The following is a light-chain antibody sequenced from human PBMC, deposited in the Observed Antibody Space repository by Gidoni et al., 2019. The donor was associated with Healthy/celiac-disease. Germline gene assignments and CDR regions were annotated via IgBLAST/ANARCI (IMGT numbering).Light chain of an antibody. V-gene: IGLV2-14*01. CDR1: SSDVGGYNY. CDR3: SSYTSSSTKV. J-gene: IGLJ1*01. CDR2: DVS. Sequence: QSDLTQPAPVSVTPGRSITISCTGTSSDVGGYNYVSWHQPHPGKAPKLRIYDVSNRPSGVSNRFSGSKSGNTASLTISGLQAEDEADYYCSSYTSSSTKVFGTGTKVTVL.